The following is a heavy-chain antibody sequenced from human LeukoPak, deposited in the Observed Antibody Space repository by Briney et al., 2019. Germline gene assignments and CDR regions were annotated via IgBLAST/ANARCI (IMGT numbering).Heavy chain of an antibody. CDR3: ARGITIFGVAHDY. CDR2: IYYSGST. D-gene: IGHD3-3*01. CDR1: GGSVSSSSYY. J-gene: IGHJ4*02. Sequence: SETLSLTCTVSGGSVSSSSYYWGWIRQPPGKGLGWIGSIYYSGSTYYNPSLKSRVTISVDTSKNQFSLKLSSVTAADTAVYYCARGITIFGVAHDYWGQGTLVTVSS. V-gene: IGHV4-39*01.